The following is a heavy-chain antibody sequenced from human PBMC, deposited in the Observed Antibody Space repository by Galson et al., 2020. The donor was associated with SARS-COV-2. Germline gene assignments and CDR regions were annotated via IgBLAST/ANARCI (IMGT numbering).Heavy chain of an antibody. CDR1: GFTFSSYE. Sequence: GESLKISCAASGFTFSSYEMNWVRQAPGKGLEWVSYISSSGSTIYYADSVKGRFTISRDNAKNSLYLQMNSLRAEDTAVYYCARVGGITSFGVVIPTYYYMDVWGKGTTVTVSS. V-gene: IGHV3-48*03. CDR2: ISSSGSTI. CDR3: ARVGGITSFGVVIPTYYYMDV. D-gene: IGHD3-3*01. J-gene: IGHJ6*03.